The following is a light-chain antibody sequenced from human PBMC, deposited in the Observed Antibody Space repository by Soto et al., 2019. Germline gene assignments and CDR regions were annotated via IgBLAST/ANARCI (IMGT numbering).Light chain of an antibody. CDR1: SSNIGAGYD. CDR3: QSYDSSLSGWV. Sequence: QSVLTQPPSLSGAPGQRVTISCTGSSSNIGAGYDVHWYQQLPGTAPKLLISGNSNRPSWVPDRFSGSKSGTSASLAITGLQAEDEADYYCQSYDSSLSGWVFGGGTKLTVL. V-gene: IGLV1-40*01. CDR2: GNS. J-gene: IGLJ3*02.